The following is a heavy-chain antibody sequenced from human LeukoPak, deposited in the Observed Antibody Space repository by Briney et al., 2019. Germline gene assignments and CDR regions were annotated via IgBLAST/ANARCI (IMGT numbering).Heavy chain of an antibody. CDR3: AKLISGGLAVSADWFDP. CDR2: INANGINT. V-gene: IGHV3-23*05. J-gene: IGHJ5*02. CDR1: GFAFNFYA. D-gene: IGHD6-19*01. Sequence: GGSLRLSCAASGFAFNFYAMSWVRQAPGKGLQWVSTINANGINTYYADSVRGRFIISRDNSKDTLYLQLNSLRAEDTAIYFCAKLISGGLAVSADWFDPWGQGTLVIVSS.